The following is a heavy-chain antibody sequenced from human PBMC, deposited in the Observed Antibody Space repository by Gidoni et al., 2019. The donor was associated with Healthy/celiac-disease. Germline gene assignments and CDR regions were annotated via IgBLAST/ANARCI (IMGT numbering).Heavy chain of an antibody. Sequence: QVQLVQSGAEVKKPGASVKVSCQAYGYTLTGYYMHWVRQAPVQGLEWMGWINPNSGGANYAQKFQGWVTMTRDTSISTAYMELSRLRSDDTAVYYCARELLDGHAFDIWGQGTMVTVSS. D-gene: IGHD2-15*01. CDR2: INPNSGGA. J-gene: IGHJ3*02. CDR1: GYTLTGYY. V-gene: IGHV1-2*04. CDR3: ARELLDGHAFDI.